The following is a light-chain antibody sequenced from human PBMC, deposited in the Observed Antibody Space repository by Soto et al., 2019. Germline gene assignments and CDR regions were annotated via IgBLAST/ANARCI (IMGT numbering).Light chain of an antibody. CDR1: QSVSSS. CDR3: QQYNNWPPWT. Sequence: EIVMTQSPATLSVSPGERATLSCRASQSVSSSLAWYQQKTGQAPRLLISGASTRATGLPARFSGSGSGTEFTLTISSLQSEDFAVYYCQQYNNWPPWTFGQGTKVEIK. J-gene: IGKJ1*01. CDR2: GAS. V-gene: IGKV3-15*01.